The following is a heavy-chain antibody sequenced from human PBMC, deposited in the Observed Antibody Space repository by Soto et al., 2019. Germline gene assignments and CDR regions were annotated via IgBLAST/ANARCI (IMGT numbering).Heavy chain of an antibody. CDR1: GFTFSSHG. V-gene: IGHV3-30*18. D-gene: IGHD2-15*01. Sequence: GGSLRLSCAASGFTFSSHGMRWVGQSPGKGLEWVAVISYDGSNKYYADSVKGRFTISRDNSRNTLYLQMNSLRADDTAVYYCAKAGVVAATWNWFDPWGQGTLVTVSS. CDR2: ISYDGSNK. CDR3: AKAGVVAATWNWFDP. J-gene: IGHJ5*02.